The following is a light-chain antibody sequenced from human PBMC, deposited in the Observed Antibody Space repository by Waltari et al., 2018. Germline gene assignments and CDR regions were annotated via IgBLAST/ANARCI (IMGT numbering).Light chain of an antibody. CDR1: TNDVGGYDL. V-gene: IGLV2-23*01. CDR2: EVH. J-gene: IGLJ2*01. CDR3: CSYVGVTTVL. Sequence: QSALTQPASVSGSPGQSITISCTGTTNDVGGYDLVSWYQQHPGKAPKLIIYEVHRRPAGVSNCFSGTKSGNTASLTISGLQAEDEAHYYCCSYVGVTTVLFGGGTTVAV.